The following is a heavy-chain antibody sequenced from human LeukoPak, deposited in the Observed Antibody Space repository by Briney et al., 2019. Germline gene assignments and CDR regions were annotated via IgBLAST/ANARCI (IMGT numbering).Heavy chain of an antibody. V-gene: IGHV1-8*03. J-gene: IGHJ3*02. CDR3: ARSAHFWSGYYTTDAFDI. CDR1: GYTFTSYG. D-gene: IGHD3-3*02. CDR2: MNPNSGNT. Sequence: ASVKVSCKASGYTFTSYGISWVRQAPGQGLEWMGWMNPNSGNTGYAQKFQGRVTITRNTSISTAYMELSSLRSEDTAVYYCARSAHFWSGYYTTDAFDIWGQGTMVTVSS.